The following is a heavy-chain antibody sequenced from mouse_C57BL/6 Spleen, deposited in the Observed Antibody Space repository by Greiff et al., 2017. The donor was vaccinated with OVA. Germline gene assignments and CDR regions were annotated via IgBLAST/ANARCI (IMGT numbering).Heavy chain of an antibody. Sequence: VQRVESGAELARPGASVKLSCKASGYTFTSYGISWVKQRTGQGLEWIGEIYPRSGNTYYNEKFKGKATLTADKSSSTAYMELRSLTSEDSAVYFCARGDTTVVATDSYAMDYWGQGTSVTVSS. CDR1: GYTFTSYG. J-gene: IGHJ4*01. V-gene: IGHV1-81*01. D-gene: IGHD1-1*01. CDR3: ARGDTTVVATDSYAMDY. CDR2: IYPRSGNT.